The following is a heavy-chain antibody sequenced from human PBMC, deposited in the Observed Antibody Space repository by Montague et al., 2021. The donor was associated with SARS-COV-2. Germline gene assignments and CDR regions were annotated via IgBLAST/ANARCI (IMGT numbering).Heavy chain of an antibody. J-gene: IGHJ6*02. CDR3: ARGGTYHYGMDV. V-gene: IGHV4-4*02. CDR1: DGSISSPNW. Sequence: SETLSLTCAVSDGSISSPNWWNWVRQPPRKGLEWIGEIYYAGNTNYNPSLKSRVTIFIDKSKNHFSLQLSSVTAADTAVYYCARGGTYHYGMDVWGQGTTVAASS. D-gene: IGHD3-16*01. CDR2: IYYAGNT.